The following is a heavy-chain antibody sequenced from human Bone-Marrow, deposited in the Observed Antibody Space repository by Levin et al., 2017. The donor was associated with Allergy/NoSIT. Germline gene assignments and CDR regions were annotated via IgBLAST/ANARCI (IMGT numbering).Heavy chain of an antibody. CDR2: IYYSGST. J-gene: IGHJ4*02. CDR3: ASLSYYYGAGTHPDEDY. Sequence: KTSETLSLTCSVSGASITSGDHYWSWIRQSPGKGLEWIGYIYYSGSTYYNPSLMTRITISLDPSKNHFSLKLRSVTVADTAVYYCASLSYYYGAGTHPDEDYWGQGALVIVSS. V-gene: IGHV4-30-4*01. CDR1: GASITSGDHY. D-gene: IGHD3-10*01.